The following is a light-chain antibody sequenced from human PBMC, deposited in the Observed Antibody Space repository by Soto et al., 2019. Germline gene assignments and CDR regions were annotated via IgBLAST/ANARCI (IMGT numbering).Light chain of an antibody. V-gene: IGLV3-21*04. CDR2: YDS. J-gene: IGLJ2*01. CDR3: QVWDSSSDHHVV. Sequence: SYELTQPPSVSVAPGKTAWITCGGNNIGSKSVHWYQQKPGQAPVLVIYYDSDRPSGIPERFSGSNSGNTATLTISRVEAGDEADYYCQVWDSSSDHHVVFGGGTKLTVL. CDR1: NIGSKS.